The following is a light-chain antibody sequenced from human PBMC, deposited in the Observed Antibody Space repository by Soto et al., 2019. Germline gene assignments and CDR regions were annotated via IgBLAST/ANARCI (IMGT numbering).Light chain of an antibody. V-gene: IGKV3-20*01. J-gene: IGKJ1*01. CDR3: QQYGNSPQT. Sequence: EIVLTQSPGTLSLSPGERATLSCGASQSVSSSYLAWYQHKPGQAPRLLIYGASSRATGIPDRFSGSGSGTDFTLTTSRLEPEDLAVYYCQQYGNSPQTFGQGTKVEIK. CDR1: QSVSSSY. CDR2: GAS.